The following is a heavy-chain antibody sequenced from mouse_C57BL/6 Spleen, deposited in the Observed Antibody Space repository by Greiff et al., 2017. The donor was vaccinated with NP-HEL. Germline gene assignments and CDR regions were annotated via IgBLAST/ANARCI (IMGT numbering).Heavy chain of an antibody. CDR2: IDPSDSYT. V-gene: IGHV1-69*01. D-gene: IGHD3-2*02. CDR3: ARQLRLYYYAMDY. J-gene: IGHJ4*01. Sequence: QVQLQQPGAELVMPGASVKLSCKASGYTFTSYWMHWVKQRPGQGLEWIGEIDPSDSYTNYNQKFKGKSTLTVDKSSSTAYMQLSSLTSEDSAVYYCARQLRLYYYAMDYWGQGTSVTVSS. CDR1: GYTFTSYW.